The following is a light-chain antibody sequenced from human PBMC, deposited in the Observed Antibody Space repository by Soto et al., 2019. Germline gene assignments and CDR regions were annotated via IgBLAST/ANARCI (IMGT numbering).Light chain of an antibody. Sequence: EIVLTQSPATLSLSPGERATLSCRASQSVSSYLAWYQQKPGQAPRLLISGASSRATGIPDRFSGSGSGTDFTLTSTRVEPEDFAVYYCQQYATSPLTFGGGTKVDIK. CDR2: GAS. CDR3: QQYATSPLT. V-gene: IGKV3-20*01. J-gene: IGKJ4*01. CDR1: QSVSSY.